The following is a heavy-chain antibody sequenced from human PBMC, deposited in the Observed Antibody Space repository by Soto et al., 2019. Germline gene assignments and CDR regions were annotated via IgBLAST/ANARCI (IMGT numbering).Heavy chain of an antibody. CDR3: ARGRGITGSYYYMDV. J-gene: IGHJ6*03. CDR1: GGSFSGYD. Sequence: SETLSLTCAVYGGSFSGYDWSWIRQPPGKGLEWIGEINHSGSTNYNPSLKSRVTISVDTSKNQFSLKLSSVTAADTAVYYCARGRGITGSYYYMDVWGKGTTVTVSS. V-gene: IGHV4-34*01. CDR2: INHSGST. D-gene: IGHD1-20*01.